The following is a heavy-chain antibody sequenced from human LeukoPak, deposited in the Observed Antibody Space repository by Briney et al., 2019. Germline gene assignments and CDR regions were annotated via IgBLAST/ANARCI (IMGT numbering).Heavy chain of an antibody. V-gene: IGHV3-66*01. CDR2: ISSAGPT. CDR1: GFTVSSSY. D-gene: IGHD5-12*01. Sequence: GGSLRLSCAASGFTVSSSYMSWVRQAPGKGLEWVSIISSAGPTYYADSVKGRFTISRDNSKNTLFLQMNSLRAEDTAVYYCAKDREGLSSGYDLEYFDYWGQGTLVTVSS. J-gene: IGHJ4*02. CDR3: AKDREGLSSGYDLEYFDY.